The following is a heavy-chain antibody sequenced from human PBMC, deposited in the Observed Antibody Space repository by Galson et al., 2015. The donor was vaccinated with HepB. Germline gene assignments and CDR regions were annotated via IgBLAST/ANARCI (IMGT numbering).Heavy chain of an antibody. CDR1: GFTFSDSA. J-gene: IGHJ6*02. CDR2: IKSKANNYAT. V-gene: IGHV3-73*01. CDR3: IRRVWDDSSGSYGVDV. Sequence: SLRLSCAASGFTFSDSAMHWVRQASGKGLEWVGRIKSKANNYATGYAASVKGRFTISRDDSKNTAYLQMNSLKIEDTAVYYCIRRVWDDSSGSYGVDVWGQGTTVTVSS. D-gene: IGHD3-22*01.